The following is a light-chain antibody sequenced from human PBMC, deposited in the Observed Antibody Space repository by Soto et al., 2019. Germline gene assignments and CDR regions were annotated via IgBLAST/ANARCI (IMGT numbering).Light chain of an antibody. CDR2: GAS. V-gene: IGKV3-20*01. CDR3: HHYGGSPRT. J-gene: IGKJ1*01. Sequence: EIVLTQSPGTLSLSPGEKATLSCRASQSVSGSYLAWYQQKPGQAPRLLIYGASTRATGIPDRFSGSGSGTDFTLTISRLEPEDFAVYYCHHYGGSPRTFGQGTKVKIK. CDR1: QSVSGSY.